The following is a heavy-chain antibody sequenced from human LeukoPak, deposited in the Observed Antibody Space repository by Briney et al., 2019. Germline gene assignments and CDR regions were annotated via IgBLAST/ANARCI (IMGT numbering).Heavy chain of an antibody. J-gene: IGHJ4*02. CDR2: ISSSSSYI. CDR3: ARENEYYDSSGSLDY. Sequence: GGSLRLSCAASGFTFSNHAMHWVRQAPGKGLEWVSSISSSSSYIYYAGSVKGRFTISRDNAKNSLYLQMKSLRAEDTAVYYCARENEYYDSSGSLDYWGQGTLVTVSS. V-gene: IGHV3-21*01. D-gene: IGHD3-22*01. CDR1: GFTFSNHA.